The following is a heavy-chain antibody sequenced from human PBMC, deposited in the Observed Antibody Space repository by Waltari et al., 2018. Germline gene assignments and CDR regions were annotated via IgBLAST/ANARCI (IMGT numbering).Heavy chain of an antibody. Sequence: QVQLVPSGAEVKKPGASVKVSCKVSGYPLTELSMHWVRQAPGKGLEWMGGFDPEDGETIYAQKFQGRVTMTEDTSTDTAYMELSSLRSEDTAVYYCATGHPVGATDDAFDIWGQGTMVTVSS. CDR3: ATGHPVGATDDAFDI. D-gene: IGHD1-26*01. V-gene: IGHV1-24*01. CDR2: FDPEDGET. CDR1: GYPLTELS. J-gene: IGHJ3*02.